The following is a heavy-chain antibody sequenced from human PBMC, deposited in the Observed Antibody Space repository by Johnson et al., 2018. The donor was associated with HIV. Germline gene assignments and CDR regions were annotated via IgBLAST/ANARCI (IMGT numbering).Heavy chain of an antibody. V-gene: IGHV3-30*04. J-gene: IGHJ3*02. CDR1: GFTFSSYA. D-gene: IGHD1-1*01. CDR2: ISYDGSNK. CDR3: GKGIEAGWKVDAVDI. Sequence: QVQLVESGGGVVQPGRSLRLSCAASGFTFSSYAMHWVRQAPGKGLEWVAVISYDGSNKYYADSVKGRFTISRDNSKNTLYLQMNSLRAEDTAVYYCGKGIEAGWKVDAVDIWGQGTIVTVSS.